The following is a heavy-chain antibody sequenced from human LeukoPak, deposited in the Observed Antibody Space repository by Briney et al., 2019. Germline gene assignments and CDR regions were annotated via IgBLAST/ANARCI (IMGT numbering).Heavy chain of an antibody. CDR2: IIPILGIA. Sequence: SVKVSCKASGGTFSSYAISWVRQAPGQGLEWMGRIIPILGIANYAQKFQGRVTITADKSTSTAYMELSSLRPEDTAVYYCARVVRGVTPNYYYYGMDVWGQGTTVTVSS. CDR3: ARVVRGVTPNYYYYGMDV. CDR1: GGTFSSYA. J-gene: IGHJ6*02. V-gene: IGHV1-69*04. D-gene: IGHD3-10*01.